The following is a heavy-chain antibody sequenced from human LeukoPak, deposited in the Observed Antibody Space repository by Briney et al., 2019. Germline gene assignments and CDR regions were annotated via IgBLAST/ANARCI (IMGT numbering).Heavy chain of an antibody. CDR1: GFTVTAYY. Sequence: GGSLTLTCTVSGFTVTAYYRSWVRQPPGKGLQWLSVVYPDGRTYYADSVKGRFTISRDNSRNTLLLQLNSLRADDTAVYYCARTNPVYGDYDYWGQGTLVTVSS. CDR3: ARTNPVYGDYDY. CDR2: VYPDGRT. V-gene: IGHV3-53*01. J-gene: IGHJ4*02. D-gene: IGHD4-17*01.